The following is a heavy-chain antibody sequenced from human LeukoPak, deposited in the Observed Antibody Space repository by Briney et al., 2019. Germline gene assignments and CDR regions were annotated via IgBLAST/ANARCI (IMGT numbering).Heavy chain of an antibody. CDR2: ISSTSYTI. CDR3: ARDMAEMAVDY. CDR1: GFTFSSYT. Sequence: GGSLRLSCAASGFTFSSYTMNWVRQAPGKGLEWISYISSTSYTIYYADSVKGRFTISRDNAKNSLYLQMHSLRVEDTAVYYCARDMAEMAVDYWGQGILVTVSS. V-gene: IGHV3-48*01. J-gene: IGHJ4*02. D-gene: IGHD5-24*01.